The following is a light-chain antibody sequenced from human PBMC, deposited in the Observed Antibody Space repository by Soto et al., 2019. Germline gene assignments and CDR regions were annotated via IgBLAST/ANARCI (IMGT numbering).Light chain of an antibody. CDR2: STN. J-gene: IGLJ3*02. V-gene: IGLV8-61*01. CDR1: AGSVSTSLY. Sequence: QTVVTQEPSLSVSPGGTVTLTCGLNAGSVSTSLYASWFQQIPGQAPRTLIYSTNARSSGVPDRFSGSILGNRAALTITGAQADDEADYYCVMYLGSGISVFGSGTKLTVL. CDR3: VMYLGSGISV.